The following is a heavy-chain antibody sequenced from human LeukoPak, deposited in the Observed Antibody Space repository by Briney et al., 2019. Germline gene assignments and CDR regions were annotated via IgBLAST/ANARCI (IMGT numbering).Heavy chain of an antibody. Sequence: GGSLRLSCAASGFTFKNYGMLWVRQAPGKGLEWVAFIRYDGSNKYYADSVKGRFTISRDNSKNTLYLQMDSLRAEDTALYYCVKDNPLDYWGQGTLVIVSS. V-gene: IGHV3-30*02. D-gene: IGHD1-14*01. J-gene: IGHJ4*02. CDR2: IRYDGSNK. CDR1: GFTFKNYG. CDR3: VKDNPLDY.